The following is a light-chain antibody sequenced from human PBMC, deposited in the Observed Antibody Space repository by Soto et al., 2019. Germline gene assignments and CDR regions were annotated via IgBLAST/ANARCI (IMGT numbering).Light chain of an antibody. CDR2: DAS. CDR1: QSVSTY. J-gene: IGKJ1*01. CDR3: QQRSNWPWT. Sequence: EIVLTQSPATLSLSPGERATLSCRASQSVSTYLAWYQQKLGQAPRLLIYDASNSATGIPARFSGSGSGTDFTLTISSLEPEDFAVYYCQQRSNWPWTFGQGTKVEIK. V-gene: IGKV3-11*01.